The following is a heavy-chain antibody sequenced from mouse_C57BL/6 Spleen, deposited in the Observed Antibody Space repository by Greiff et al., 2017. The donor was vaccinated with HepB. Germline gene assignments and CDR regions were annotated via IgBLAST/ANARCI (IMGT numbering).Heavy chain of an antibody. Sequence: EVQLQQSGAELVKPGASVKLSCTASGFNIKDYYMHWVQQRPEQGLEWIARIDPEDGETKYAPKFQGQATITADTSSNTAYLQLSSLTSEDTAVYYWSRYSNYVLYAMDDWGQGTPVTVPS. CDR3: SRYSNYVLYAMDD. CDR2: IDPEDGET. J-gene: IGHJ4*01. V-gene: IGHV14-2*01. CDR1: GFNIKDYY. D-gene: IGHD2-5*01.